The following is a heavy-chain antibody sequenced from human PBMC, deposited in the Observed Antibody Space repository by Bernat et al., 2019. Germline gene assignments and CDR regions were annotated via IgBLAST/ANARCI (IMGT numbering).Heavy chain of an antibody. CDR2: IRSKANSYAT. J-gene: IGHJ4*02. D-gene: IGHD5-18*01. CDR1: GFTFNGPA. V-gene: IGHV3-73*01. Sequence: EVQLVESGGGLVQPGGSLKHSCAASGFTFNGPAMHWVRHASGKRLEWVGRIRSKANSYATAYAASVKSRFTITRDDSKNTAYLQMNSLKTEDTAVYYCTRVGYSYGYSPSAFDYWGQGTLVTVSS. CDR3: TRVGYSYGYSPSAFDY.